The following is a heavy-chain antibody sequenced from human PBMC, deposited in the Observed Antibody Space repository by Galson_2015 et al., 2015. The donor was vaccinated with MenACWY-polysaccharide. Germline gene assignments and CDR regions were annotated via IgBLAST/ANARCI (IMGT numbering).Heavy chain of an antibody. V-gene: IGHV3-74*01. J-gene: IGHJ5*02. CDR1: GFSFSTYW. D-gene: IGHD2-15*01. CDR2: INADGSAT. CDR3: TKAGAKYCRGSSCSFNWFDP. Sequence: SLRLSCAASGFSFSTYWMHWVRHAPGKGLVWVSRINADGSATDYADSMRGRFTISRDNAKNTLYLEMNSLRAEDTAVYYCTKAGAKYCRGSSCSFNWFDPWGQGTL.